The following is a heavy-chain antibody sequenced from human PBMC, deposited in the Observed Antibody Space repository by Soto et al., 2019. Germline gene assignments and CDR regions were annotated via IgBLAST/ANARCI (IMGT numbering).Heavy chain of an antibody. Sequence: ASVKVSCKAYGYVFSGYGINWVRQVPGQGLEWMGWISAYNGNKNYAQKFQGRVTMITDTSTSTAYLEVRSLRSDDTAVYYCARDLDGSGSYFTDFWGQGSLVTVSS. V-gene: IGHV1-18*01. CDR1: GYVFSGYG. CDR3: ARDLDGSGSYFTDF. CDR2: ISAYNGNK. J-gene: IGHJ4*02. D-gene: IGHD3-10*01.